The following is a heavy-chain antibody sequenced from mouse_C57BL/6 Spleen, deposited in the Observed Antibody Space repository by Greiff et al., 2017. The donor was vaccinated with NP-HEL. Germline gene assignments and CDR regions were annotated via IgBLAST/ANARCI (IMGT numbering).Heavy chain of an antibody. D-gene: IGHD1-1*01. V-gene: IGHV1-76*01. J-gene: IGHJ1*03. CDR2: IYPGSGNT. CDR3: ARSPFITTVEGYFDV. Sequence: VQLQQSGAELVRPGASVKLSCKASGYTFTDYYINWVKQRPGQGLEWIARIYPGSGNTYYNEKFKGKATLTAEKSSSTAYMQLSSLTSEDSAVYFCARSPFITTVEGYFDVWGTGTTVTVSS. CDR1: GYTFTDYY.